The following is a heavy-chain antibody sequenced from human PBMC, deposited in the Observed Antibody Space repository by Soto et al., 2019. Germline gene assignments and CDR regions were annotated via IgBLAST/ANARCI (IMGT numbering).Heavy chain of an antibody. CDR1: DFSLSTSGVG. CDR3: AHRTSNWFDP. Sequence: SGPTLVNPTHTLTLTCTSSDFSLSTSGVGVGWIRQPPGKALEWLAVIYWNDDKRYSPSLKSRLTITKDTSKNQVVLTMTNMDPVDTATYYCAHRTSNWFDPWGQGTLVTVSS. V-gene: IGHV2-5*01. J-gene: IGHJ5*02. CDR2: IYWNDDK.